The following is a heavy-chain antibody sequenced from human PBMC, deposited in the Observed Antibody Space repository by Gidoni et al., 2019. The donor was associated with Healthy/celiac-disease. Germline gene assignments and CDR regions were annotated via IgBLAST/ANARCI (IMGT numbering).Heavy chain of an antibody. J-gene: IGHJ2*01. D-gene: IGHD4-17*01. CDR2: IRSKANSYAT. CDR1: GFTFSGSA. CDR3: TRHGTTVKRDYWYFDL. V-gene: IGHV3-73*02. Sequence: EVQLVESGGGLVQPGGSLKLSCAASGFTFSGSAMHWVRQASGKGLEWVGRIRSKANSYATAYAASVKGRFTISRDDSKNTAYLQMNSLKTEDTAVYYCTRHGTTVKRDYWYFDLWGRGTLVTVSS.